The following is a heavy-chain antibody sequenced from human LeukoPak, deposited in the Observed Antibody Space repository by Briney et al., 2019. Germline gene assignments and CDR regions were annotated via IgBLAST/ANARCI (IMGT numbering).Heavy chain of an antibody. CDR3: AKDKYGSGWYLIDY. CDR1: GFTFDDYT. D-gene: IGHD6-19*01. CDR2: ISWDGGRT. J-gene: IGHJ4*02. V-gene: IGHV3-43*01. Sequence: GGSLRLSCAASGFTFDDYTMHWVRQAPGKGLEWISLISWDGGRTYYADSVKGRFTISRDNSKNSLYLQMNSLRTEDTALYYCAKDKYGSGWYLIDYWGQGTLVTVS.